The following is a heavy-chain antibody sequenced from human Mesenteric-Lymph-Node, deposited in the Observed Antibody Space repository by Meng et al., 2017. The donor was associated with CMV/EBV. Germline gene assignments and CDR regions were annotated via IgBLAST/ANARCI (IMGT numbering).Heavy chain of an antibody. CDR2: MNPYNGNT. J-gene: IGHJ4*02. D-gene: IGHD6-13*01. CDR1: GYTFINYD. Sequence: ASVKVSCKASGYTFINYDIIWVRQATGQGLEYMGWMNPYNGNTGFAQDFQGRVVMTTDNSVNTAYMELSSLTSDDTAIYYCARVEFYSLSPFFDSWGQGTLVTVSS. CDR3: ARVEFYSLSPFFDS. V-gene: IGHV1-8*01.